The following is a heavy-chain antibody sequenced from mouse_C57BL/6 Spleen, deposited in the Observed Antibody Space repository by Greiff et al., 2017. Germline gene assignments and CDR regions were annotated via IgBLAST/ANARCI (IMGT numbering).Heavy chain of an antibody. V-gene: IGHV3-6*01. CDR2: ISNDGSN. J-gene: IGHJ1*03. Sequence: EVQLQESGPGLVKPSQSLSLTCSVTGYSIISGYYWNWIRQFPGNKLEWMGYISNDGSNNYNPSLKNRISITRDTSTNQFFLKLNSVTTEDAATYYCAREGDYDYDWYFDVWGTGTTVTVSS. CDR3: AREGDYDYDWYFDV. CDR1: GYSIISGYY. D-gene: IGHD2-4*01.